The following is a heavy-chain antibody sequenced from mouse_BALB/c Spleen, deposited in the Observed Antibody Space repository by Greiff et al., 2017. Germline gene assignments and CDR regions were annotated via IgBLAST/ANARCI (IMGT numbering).Heavy chain of an antibody. CDR3: ARSGYRYDDAMDY. D-gene: IGHD2-14*01. Sequence: VQRVESGPELVKPGASVRISCKASGYTFTSYYIHWVKQRPGQGLEWIGWIYPGNVNTKYNEKFKGKATLTADKSSSTAYMQLSSLTSEDSAVYFCARSGYRYDDAMDYWGQGTSVTVSS. V-gene: IGHV1S56*01. CDR2: IYPGNVNT. J-gene: IGHJ4*01. CDR1: GYTFTSYY.